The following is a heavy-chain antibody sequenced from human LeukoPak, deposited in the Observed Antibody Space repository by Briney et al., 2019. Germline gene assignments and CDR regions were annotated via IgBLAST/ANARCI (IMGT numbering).Heavy chain of an antibody. CDR2: MNPNSGNT. CDR3: ARNKQHRNAFDI. CDR1: GYTFTSYD. D-gene: IGHD6-13*01. J-gene: IGHJ3*02. Sequence: ASVKVSCKASGYTFTSYDINWVRRATGQGLEWMGWMNPNSGNTGYAQKFQGRVTMTRNTSISTAYMELSSLRSEDTAVYYCARNKQHRNAFDIWGQGTMVTVSS. V-gene: IGHV1-8*01.